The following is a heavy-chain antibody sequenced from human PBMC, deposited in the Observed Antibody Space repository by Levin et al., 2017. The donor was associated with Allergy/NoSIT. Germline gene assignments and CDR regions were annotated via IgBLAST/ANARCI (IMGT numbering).Heavy chain of an antibody. Sequence: GGSLRLSCAASGFTFSSYGFHWVRQAPGKGLEWVAVIWYDGSNKYYADSVKGRFTVSRDDSKHTIYLQMNSLRAEDTAVYYCARDGDSSGHYWYFDNWSQGALVTVSS. D-gene: IGHD3-22*01. CDR3: ARDGDSSGHYWYFDN. J-gene: IGHJ4*02. CDR2: IWYDGSNK. V-gene: IGHV3-33*01. CDR1: GFTFSSYG.